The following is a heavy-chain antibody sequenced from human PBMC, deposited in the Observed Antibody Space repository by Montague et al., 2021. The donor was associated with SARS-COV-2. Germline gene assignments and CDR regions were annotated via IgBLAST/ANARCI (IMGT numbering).Heavy chain of an antibody. Sequence: SLRLSCPASGFTFSSYAMLWVRQAPGKGLEWVAVISYDGSNKYYADSVKGRFTISRDNSKNTLYLQMNSLRAEDTAVYYCARTNSGSYSGAFDIWGQGTMVTVSS. V-gene: IGHV3-30*04. J-gene: IGHJ3*02. D-gene: IGHD1-26*01. CDR3: ARTNSGSYSGAFDI. CDR2: ISYDGSNK. CDR1: GFTFSSYA.